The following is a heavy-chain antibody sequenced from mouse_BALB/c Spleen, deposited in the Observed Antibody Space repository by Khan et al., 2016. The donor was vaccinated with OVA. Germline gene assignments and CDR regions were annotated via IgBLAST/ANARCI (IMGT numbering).Heavy chain of an antibody. J-gene: IGHJ1*01. Sequence: VQLKQSGPGLVKPSQTVSLTCTVTGISITSGNYRWSWIRQFPGNKLEWIGNIYYSGTVTYNPSLTSRTTITSDTSKNQFFLEMNSLTAEDTATYYGARDYGSLYWFFDVWGAGTTVTVSS. CDR1: GISITSGNYR. D-gene: IGHD1-1*01. V-gene: IGHV3-5*02. CDR3: ARDYGSLYWFFDV. CDR2: IYYSGTV.